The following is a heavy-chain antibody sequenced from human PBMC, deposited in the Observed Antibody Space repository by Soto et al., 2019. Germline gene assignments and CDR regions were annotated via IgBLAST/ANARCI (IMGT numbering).Heavy chain of an antibody. CDR1: GYTFNTYG. J-gene: IGHJ6*02. D-gene: IGHD3-3*01. CDR3: ARERHSGQYYDGYGLDV. CDR2: ISPYNGDR. Sequence: ASVKVSCKASGYTFNTYGIAWVRQAPGQGLEWMGWISPYNGDRNYAQKFQDRVTMITDKSANTAYLELRSLRSDDTAVYYCARERHSGQYYDGYGLDVWGQGTTVTVS. V-gene: IGHV1-18*01.